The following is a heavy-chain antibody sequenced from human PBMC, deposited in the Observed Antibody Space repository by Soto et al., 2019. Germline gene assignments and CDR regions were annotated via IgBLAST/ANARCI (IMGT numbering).Heavy chain of an antibody. CDR2: IIPIFGTA. D-gene: IGHD2-21*02. J-gene: IGHJ6*02. V-gene: IGHV1-69*06. CDR1: GGTFSSYA. CDR3: ARGLYCGGDCFYYYYYGMDV. Sequence: SVKVSCKASGGTFSSYAISWVRQAPGQGLEWMGGIIPIFGTANYAQKFQGRVTITADKSTSTAYMELSSLRSEDTAVYYCARGLYCGGDCFYYYYYGMDVWGQGTTVTVSS.